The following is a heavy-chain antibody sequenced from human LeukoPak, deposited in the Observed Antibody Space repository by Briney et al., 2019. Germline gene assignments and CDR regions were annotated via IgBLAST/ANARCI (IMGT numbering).Heavy chain of an antibody. CDR1: GFTFSSYS. D-gene: IGHD5-18*01. CDR2: ISSSSSYI. J-gene: IGHJ4*02. CDR3: ARIPRYSYGYDY. Sequence: PGGSLRLSCAASGFTFSSYSMNWVRQAPGKGLEWVSSISSSSSYIYYADSVKGRFTISRDNAKNSLYLQMNSLRAEDTAVYYCARIPRYSYGYDYWGQGTLVTVSS. V-gene: IGHV3-21*01.